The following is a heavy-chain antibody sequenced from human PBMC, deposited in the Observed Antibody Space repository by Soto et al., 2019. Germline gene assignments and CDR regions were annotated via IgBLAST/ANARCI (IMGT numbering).Heavy chain of an antibody. CDR3: AKDCRLGYCSSTSPYYGMDV. Sequence: GGSLRLSCAASGFTFSSYAMSWVRQAPGKGLEWVSAISGSGGSTYYADSVKGRSTISRDNSKNTLYLQMNSLRAEDTAVYYCAKDCRLGYCSSTSPYYGMDVWGQGTTVTVSS. J-gene: IGHJ6*02. V-gene: IGHV3-23*01. CDR1: GFTFSSYA. CDR2: ISGSGGST. D-gene: IGHD2-2*01.